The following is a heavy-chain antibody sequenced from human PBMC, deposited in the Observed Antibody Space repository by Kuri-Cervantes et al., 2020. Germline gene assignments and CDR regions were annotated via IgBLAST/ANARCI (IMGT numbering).Heavy chain of an antibody. CDR3: ARDVAYCGGDCYSLGWYFDL. CDR2: ISYDGSNK. V-gene: IGHV3-30-3*01. Sequence: GGSLRLSCAASGFTFSSYAMHWVRQAPGKGLEWVAVISYDGSNKYYADSVKGRFTIFRDNSKNTLYLQMNSLRAEDTAVYYCARDVAYCGGDCYSLGWYFDLWGRGTLVTVSS. D-gene: IGHD2-21*02. J-gene: IGHJ2*01. CDR1: GFTFSSYA.